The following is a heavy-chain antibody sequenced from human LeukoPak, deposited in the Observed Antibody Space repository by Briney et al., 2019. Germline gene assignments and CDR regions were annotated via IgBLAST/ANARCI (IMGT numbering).Heavy chain of an antibody. CDR2: ITHTSSHI. Sequence: GGSLRLSCAASGFSFSSYTMNWVRQAPGKGLEWVSLITHTSSHIDYADSVKGRFTISRDNARNSLYLQMDSLRAEDTAVYYCGRSAPDPVGRPGYYYGIDVWGQGTTVTVSS. V-gene: IGHV3-21*01. CDR1: GFSFSSYT. D-gene: IGHD3-10*01. CDR3: GRSAPDPVGRPGYYYGIDV. J-gene: IGHJ6*02.